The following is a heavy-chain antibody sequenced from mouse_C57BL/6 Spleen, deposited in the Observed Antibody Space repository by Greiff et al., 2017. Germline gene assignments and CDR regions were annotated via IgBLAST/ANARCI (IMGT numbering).Heavy chain of an antibody. CDR2: IDPSDSYT. V-gene: IGHV1-59*01. Sequence: QVQLQQPGAELVRPGTSVKLSCKASGYTFTSYWMHWVKQRPGQGLEWIGVIDPSDSYTNYNQKFKGKATLTVDTSSSTAYMQLSSLTSEDSAVYYCARRGSGITTVGRDAMDYWGQGTSVTVSS. CDR3: ARRGSGITTVGRDAMDY. D-gene: IGHD1-1*01. CDR1: GYTFTSYW. J-gene: IGHJ4*01.